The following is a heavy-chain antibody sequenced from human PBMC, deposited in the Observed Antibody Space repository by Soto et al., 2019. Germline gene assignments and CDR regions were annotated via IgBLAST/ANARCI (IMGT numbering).Heavy chain of an antibody. CDR1: GYTFTSYD. V-gene: IGHV1-8*01. Sequence: QVQLVQSGDEVKKPGASVKVSCKASGYTFTSYDINWVRQATGQGLEWMGWMNPNSGNTGYAQKFQGRVTMTRNTSISTAYMELSSLRSEDTAVYYCAVMAGSSSWRNDAFDIWGQGTMVTVSS. D-gene: IGHD6-13*01. CDR2: MNPNSGNT. J-gene: IGHJ3*02. CDR3: AVMAGSSSWRNDAFDI.